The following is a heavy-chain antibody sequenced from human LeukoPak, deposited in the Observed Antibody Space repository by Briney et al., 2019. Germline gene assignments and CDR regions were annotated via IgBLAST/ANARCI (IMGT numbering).Heavy chain of an antibody. Sequence: GGSLRLSCAASGFTFSSYSMNWARQAPGKGLEWVSSISSSSSYIYYADSVKGRFTISRDNAKNSLYLQMNTLRAEDTAVYYCARVLSGYVDYRGPGTLVTVSS. CDR2: ISSSSSYI. V-gene: IGHV3-21*01. CDR3: ARVLSGYVDY. J-gene: IGHJ4*02. D-gene: IGHD3-3*01. CDR1: GFTFSSYS.